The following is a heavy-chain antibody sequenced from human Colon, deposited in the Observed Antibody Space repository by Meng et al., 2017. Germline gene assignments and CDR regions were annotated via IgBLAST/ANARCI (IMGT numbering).Heavy chain of an antibody. D-gene: IGHD4-23*01. J-gene: IGHJ4*02. CDR1: GGSITTNSY. Sequence: QVQLQRWGAGLLKPPGTLSLPCAVLGGSITTNSYWSWVRQSPEKGLEWIGQIDHRGDPYYNPSLKSRVTMSVDRSKSQVSLQLTSVTAADTAVYYCARHGGYYQDYWGQGTLVTVSS. CDR2: IDHRGDP. V-gene: IGHV4-4*03. CDR3: ARHGGYYQDY.